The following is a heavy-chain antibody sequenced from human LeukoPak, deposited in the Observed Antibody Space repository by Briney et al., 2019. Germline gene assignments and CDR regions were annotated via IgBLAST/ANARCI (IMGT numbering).Heavy chain of an antibody. D-gene: IGHD2-8*01. CDR2: ISGSGGST. CDR3: AKDRSCTNDVCHEDFDY. J-gene: IGHJ4*02. V-gene: IGHV3-23*01. CDR1: GFIFSSYA. Sequence: GGPLRLSCAASGFIFSSYAMSWVRQAPGKGLKWVSPISGSGGSTYYADSVKGRFTISRDNSKNTVYLQMNSPRAEDTAVYYCAKDRSCTNDVCHEDFDYWGQGTLVTVSS.